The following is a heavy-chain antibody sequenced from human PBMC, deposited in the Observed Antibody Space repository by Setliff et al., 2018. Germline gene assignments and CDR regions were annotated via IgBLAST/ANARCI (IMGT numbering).Heavy chain of an antibody. CDR2: IWDDGGNK. CDR1: GFTFSSYR. J-gene: IGHJ4*02. CDR3: ARTCSGSGCYAGLES. Sequence: GGSLRLSCAASGFTFSSYRMHWVRQAPGKGLEGVAVIWDDGGNKYHADSVKGRFTISRDNSKNMVNLQMNSLRAEDTAVYYCARTCSGSGCYAGLESWGQGTPVTVSS. D-gene: IGHD2-15*01. V-gene: IGHV3-33*08.